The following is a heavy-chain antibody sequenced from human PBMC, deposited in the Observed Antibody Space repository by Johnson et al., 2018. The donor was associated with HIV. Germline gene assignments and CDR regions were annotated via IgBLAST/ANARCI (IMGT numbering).Heavy chain of an antibody. CDR3: ARLSWDSDAFDI. V-gene: IGHV3-30*19. CDR2: ISYDGSNK. Sequence: QVQLVESGGGVVQPGRSLRLSCAASGFTFSSYGMHWVRQAPGKGLEWVAVISYDGSNKYYADSVKGRFTISRDNSKNTLYLQMNSLRAEDTAVYYCARLSWDSDAFDIWGQGTMVTVSS. J-gene: IGHJ3*02. CDR1: GFTFSSYG. D-gene: IGHD1-26*01.